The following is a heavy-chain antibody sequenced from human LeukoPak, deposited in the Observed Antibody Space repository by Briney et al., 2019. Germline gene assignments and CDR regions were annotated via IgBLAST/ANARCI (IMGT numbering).Heavy chain of an antibody. CDR3: ARDNYYDSSGYYSDY. V-gene: IGHV3-30-3*01. D-gene: IGHD3-22*01. CDR1: GFTFSSYA. Sequence: GGSLRLSCAASGFTFSSYAMHWVRQAPGKGLEWVAVISYDGSNKYYADSVKGRFTISRDNSKNTLYLQMNSLRAEDTAVYYCARDNYYDSSGYYSDYWGQGTLATVSS. CDR2: ISYDGSNK. J-gene: IGHJ4*02.